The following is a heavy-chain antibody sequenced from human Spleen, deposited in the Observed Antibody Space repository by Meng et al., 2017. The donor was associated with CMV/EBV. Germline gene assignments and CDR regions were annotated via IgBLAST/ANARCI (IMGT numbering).Heavy chain of an antibody. V-gene: IGHV4-39*07. Sequence: QRPPQKSAPVVANASQTLSLPRTVAGGSISSISDYWVWTRKPPGKGLEWIGSIYYSGSTYHNPSLKSRVTISVDTSKNQFSLKLSSVTAADTAMYYCAREGGIAAAGYYFDYWGQGTLVTVSS. D-gene: IGHD6-13*01. CDR3: AREGGIAAAGYYFDY. CDR1: GGSISSISDY. CDR2: IYYSGST. J-gene: IGHJ4*02.